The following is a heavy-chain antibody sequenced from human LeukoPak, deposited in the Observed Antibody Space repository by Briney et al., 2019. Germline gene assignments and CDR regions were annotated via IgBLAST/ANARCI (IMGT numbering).Heavy chain of an antibody. CDR3: ARDHCVSSGCYEDYYYGMDV. CDR1: GYTFTGYY. J-gene: IGHJ6*02. CDR2: INPNSGGT. Sequence: ASVKVSCKASGYTFTGYYIHWVRQAPGQGLERMGWINPNSGGTNYAQKFQGRVTMTRDTSISTAYMELSRLRSDDTAVYFCARDHCVSSGCYEDYYYGMDVWGRGTTVTVSS. V-gene: IGHV1-2*02. D-gene: IGHD2-2*01.